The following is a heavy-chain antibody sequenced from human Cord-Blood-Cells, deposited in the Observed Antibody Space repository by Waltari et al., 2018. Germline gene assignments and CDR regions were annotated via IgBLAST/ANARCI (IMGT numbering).Heavy chain of an antibody. J-gene: IGHJ6*02. D-gene: IGHD6-13*01. CDR2: INHSGST. Sequence: QQWGAGLLKPSETLSITCAVYGGSFSGYYWSWIRQPPGKGLEWIGEINHSGSTNYNPSLKSRVTISVDTSKNQFSLKLSSVTAADTAVYYCARAGYSSRHYGMDVWGQGTTVTVSS. CDR3: ARAGYSSRHYGMDV. CDR1: GGSFSGYY. V-gene: IGHV4-34*01.